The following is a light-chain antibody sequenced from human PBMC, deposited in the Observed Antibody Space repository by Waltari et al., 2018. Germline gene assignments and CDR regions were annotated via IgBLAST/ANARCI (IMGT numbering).Light chain of an antibody. CDR3: SSYTNNNSLL. CDR1: SGDIGSYDS. CDR2: DVT. J-gene: IGLJ2*01. V-gene: IGLV2-14*03. Sequence: QSALTQPASVSGSPGQSITISCTGTSGDIGSYDSVSWYQQHPDTAPKLLLFDVTSRPSGTSSRVSGSKSGNTASLTISGLQAEDEADYFCSSYTNNNSLLFGGGTKLTVL.